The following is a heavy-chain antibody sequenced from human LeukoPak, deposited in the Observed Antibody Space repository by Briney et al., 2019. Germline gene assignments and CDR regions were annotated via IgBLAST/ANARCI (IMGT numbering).Heavy chain of an antibody. D-gene: IGHD3-10*01. CDR2: VNHSGGT. CDR1: GESFSGYY. CDR3: ARGSGGDGLGSL. V-gene: IGHV4-34*01. J-gene: IGHJ4*02. Sequence: SETLSLTCDVYGESFSGYYWSWIRQPPGKGLEWIGEVNHSGGTNYNPSLKRRVTISLDTSKNQFSLKLSSVTAADTAMYFCARGSGGDGLGSLWGQGTLVTVSS.